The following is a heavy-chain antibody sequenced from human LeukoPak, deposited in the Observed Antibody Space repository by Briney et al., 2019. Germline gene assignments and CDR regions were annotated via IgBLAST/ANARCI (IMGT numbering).Heavy chain of an antibody. D-gene: IGHD2-15*01. Sequence: SETLSLTCAVYGGSFSGYYWSWMRLPPGKRLEWIGYISYRGSTKYSPSLESRVTMSVDPSKNQFSLKLSSVTAADTAVYYCATVVVPGWFDPWGQGNLVTVSS. CDR2: ISYRGST. CDR3: ATVVVPGWFDP. V-gene: IGHV4-59*12. J-gene: IGHJ5*02. CDR1: GGSFSGYY.